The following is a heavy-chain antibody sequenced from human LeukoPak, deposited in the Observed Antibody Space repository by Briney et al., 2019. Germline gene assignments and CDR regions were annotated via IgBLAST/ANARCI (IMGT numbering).Heavy chain of an antibody. V-gene: IGHV3-30*02. CDR1: GFTFSSYG. CDR2: IRYDGSNK. Sequence: GGSLRLSCAASGFTFSSYGMHWVRQAPGKGLGWVAFIRYDGSNKYYADSVKGRFTISRDNSKNTLYLQMNSLRAEDTAVYYCATDDYRGLGYWGQGTLVTVSS. CDR3: ATDDYRGLGY. D-gene: IGHD3-16*01. J-gene: IGHJ4*02.